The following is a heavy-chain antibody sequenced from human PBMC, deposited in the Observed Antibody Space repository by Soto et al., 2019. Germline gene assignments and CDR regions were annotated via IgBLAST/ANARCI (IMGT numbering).Heavy chain of an antibody. CDR2: ISYDGSNK. Sequence: GGSLRLSCAASGFTFSSYAIHWVRQAPGKGLEWVAVISYDGSNKYYADSVKGRFTISRDNSKNTLYLQVNSLRAEDTAVYYCARDLIVVVPPAKALAADYYYAMDVWGQGTTVTVSS. CDR3: ARDLIVVVPPAKALAADYYYAMDV. J-gene: IGHJ6*02. V-gene: IGHV3-30-3*01. CDR1: GFTFSSYA. D-gene: IGHD2-2*01.